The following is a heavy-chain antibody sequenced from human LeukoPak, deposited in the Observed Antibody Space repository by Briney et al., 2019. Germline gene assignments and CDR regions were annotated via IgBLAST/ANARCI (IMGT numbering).Heavy chain of an antibody. D-gene: IGHD3-3*01. CDR1: GFTFSSYA. V-gene: IGHV3-30-3*01. CDR3: ATTKYDFWSGAFEY. J-gene: IGHJ4*02. CDR2: ISYDGSNK. Sequence: GGSLRLSCAASGFTFSSYAMHWVRQAPGKGLEWVAVISYDGSNKYYADSVKGRFTISRDNSKNTLYLQMNSLRAEDTAVYYCATTKYDFWSGAFEYWAREPWSPSPQ.